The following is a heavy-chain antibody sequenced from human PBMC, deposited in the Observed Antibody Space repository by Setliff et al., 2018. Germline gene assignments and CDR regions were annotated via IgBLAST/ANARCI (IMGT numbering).Heavy chain of an antibody. V-gene: IGHV3-74*01. Sequence: PGGSLRLSCEAPGFTFSHYWMHWVRQGPGKPLVWVSRINGDGSSTTYADFVRGRFTISRDNAKNTVYLQMNSLRVEDTAVYYCIRDWGGVGATNGFDIWGQGTMVTVSS. CDR2: INGDGSST. J-gene: IGHJ3*02. D-gene: IGHD1-26*01. CDR1: GFTFSHYW. CDR3: IRDWGGVGATNGFDI.